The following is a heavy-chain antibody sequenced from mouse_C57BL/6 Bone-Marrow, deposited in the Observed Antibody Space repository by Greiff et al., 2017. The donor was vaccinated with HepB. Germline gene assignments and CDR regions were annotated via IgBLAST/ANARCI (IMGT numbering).Heavy chain of an antibody. CDR1: GFSINSDCY. Sequence: EVKLMESGPSLVRPSQTLSLTCTVTGFSINSDCYWIWIRQFPGNKLEYIGYTFYSGITYYNPSLESRTYITRDTSKNQFSLKLSSVTTEDTATYYCAGDRMDYESCWYFDVWGTGTTVTVSS. CDR2: TFYSGIT. J-gene: IGHJ1*03. CDR3: AGDRMDYESCWYFDV. D-gene: IGHD2-4*01. V-gene: IGHV3-3*01.